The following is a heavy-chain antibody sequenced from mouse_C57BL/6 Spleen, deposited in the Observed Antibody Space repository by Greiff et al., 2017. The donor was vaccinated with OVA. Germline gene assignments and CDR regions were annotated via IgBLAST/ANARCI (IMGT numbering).Heavy chain of an antibody. J-gene: IGHJ3*01. D-gene: IGHD1-1*01. CDR3: ARSYYYGSLFAY. CDR1: GYTFTSYW. CDR2: IDPSDSYT. V-gene: IGHV1-59*01. Sequence: QVQLKQPGAELVRPGTSVKLSCKASGYTFTSYWMHWVKQRPGQGLEWIGVIDPSDSYTNYNQKFKGKATLTVDTSSSTAYMQLSSLTSEDSAVYYCARSYYYGSLFAYWGQGTLVTVSA.